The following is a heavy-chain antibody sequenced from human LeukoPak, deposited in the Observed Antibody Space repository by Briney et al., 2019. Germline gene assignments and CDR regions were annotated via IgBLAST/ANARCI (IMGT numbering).Heavy chain of an antibody. CDR1: GFTFSSYG. D-gene: IGHD6-19*01. CDR2: ISSSGCLI. J-gene: IGHJ4*02. Sequence: GGSLRLSCAASGFTFSSYGMNWVRQAPGKGLKWVSYISSSGCLIYCAVPVKGRFTISSDNAKGSLYLQMNSLRAEDTAVYYCARVRDSSGCPDYWGQGTLVTVSS. CDR3: ARVRDSSGCPDY. V-gene: IGHV3-48*03.